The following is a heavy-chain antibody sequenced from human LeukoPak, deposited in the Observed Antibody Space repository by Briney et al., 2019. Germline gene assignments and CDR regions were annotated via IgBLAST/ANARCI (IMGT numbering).Heavy chain of an antibody. D-gene: IGHD4-17*01. J-gene: IGHJ4*02. Sequence: GGSLRLSCEASGFNLISYAMHWVRQSPGEGLHWVAGISYDGTGAFYADSVEGRFTISRDNSKNTLYLQMNSLRAEDTAVYYCARDVSEIDGDILDYWGQGTLVTVSS. CDR3: ARDVSEIDGDILDY. V-gene: IGHV3-30-3*01. CDR2: ISYDGTGA. CDR1: GFNLISYA.